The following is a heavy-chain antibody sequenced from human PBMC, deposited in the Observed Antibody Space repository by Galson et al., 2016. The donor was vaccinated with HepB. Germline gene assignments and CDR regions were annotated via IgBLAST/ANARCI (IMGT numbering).Heavy chain of an antibody. Sequence: SLRLSCAASGFSFNSHVFHWVRQAPGKGLEYVSGISFNERTTYYATSVKGRFSIYRENSKNTVYLQMGSLRIEDMAVYYCAREHVERRTGLDLWGRGTLVTVSS. CDR2: ISFNERTT. CDR1: GFSFNSHV. V-gene: IGHV3-64*01. CDR3: AREHVERRTGLDL. J-gene: IGHJ5*02. D-gene: IGHD1-1*01.